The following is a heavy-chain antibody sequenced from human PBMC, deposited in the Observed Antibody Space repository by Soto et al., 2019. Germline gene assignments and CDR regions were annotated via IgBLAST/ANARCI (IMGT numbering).Heavy chain of an antibody. V-gene: IGHV3-21*01. CDR2: ISSSSSYI. J-gene: IGHJ6*02. CDR3: ARDRVIAVPTTNYCYGMDV. CDR1: GFTFSSYS. Sequence: EVQLVESGGGLVKPGGSLRLSCAASGFTFSSYSMNWVRQAPGKGLEWVSSISSSSSYIYYAVSVKGRFTISRDNAKNSLYLQRNSLRAEDTAVYYCARDRVIAVPTTNYCYGMDVWGQGTRVTVSS. D-gene: IGHD1-26*01.